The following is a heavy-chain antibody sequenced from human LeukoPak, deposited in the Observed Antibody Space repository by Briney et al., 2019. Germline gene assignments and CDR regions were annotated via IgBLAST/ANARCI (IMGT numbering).Heavy chain of an antibody. CDR1: GASIRSSY. V-gene: IGHV4-59*01. Sequence: SETLSLTCTVSGASIRSSYWSWIRQSPDKGLEWVGYINYSGGANYNPSLQSRATISLDASESQFSLSLKSVTAADTAIYYCARWSNSWKLFDHWGQGTLVTVSS. D-gene: IGHD3-3*01. CDR3: ARWSNSWKLFDH. CDR2: INYSGGA. J-gene: IGHJ4*02.